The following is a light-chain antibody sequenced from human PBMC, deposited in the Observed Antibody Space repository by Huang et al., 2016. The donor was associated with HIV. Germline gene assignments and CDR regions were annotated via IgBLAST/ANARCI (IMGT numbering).Light chain of an antibody. CDR3: QQYYDPPYT. CDR1: QGISNS. V-gene: IGKV1-NL1*01. J-gene: IGKJ2*01. Sequence: DIQMTQSPSSLSASVGDRVTITCRASQGISNSLAWYRQKPGKAPDLLLYAASRLQSGVPSRFTGGGSGTDYTFTISSRQPEDFATYFCQQYYDPPYTFGQGTKLEIK. CDR2: AAS.